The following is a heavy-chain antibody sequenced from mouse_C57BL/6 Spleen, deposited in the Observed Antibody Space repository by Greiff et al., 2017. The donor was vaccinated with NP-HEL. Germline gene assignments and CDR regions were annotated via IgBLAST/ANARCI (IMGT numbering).Heavy chain of an antibody. V-gene: IGHV1-72*01. CDR3: ARSGLIYYGNSYYFDY. CDR2: IDPNSGGT. J-gene: IGHJ2*01. D-gene: IGHD2-1*01. Sequence: QVQLQQPGAELVKPGASVKLSCKASGYTFISYWMHWVKQRPGRGLEWIGRIDPNSGGTKYNEKFKSKATLTVDKPSSTAYMQLSSLTSEDSAVYYCARSGLIYYGNSYYFDYWGQGTTLTVSS. CDR1: GYTFISYW.